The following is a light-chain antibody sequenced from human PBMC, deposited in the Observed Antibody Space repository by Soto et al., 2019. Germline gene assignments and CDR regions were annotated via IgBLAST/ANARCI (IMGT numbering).Light chain of an antibody. CDR2: DAS. CDR1: QSVSSY. Sequence: PGERATLSCRASQSVSSYLAWYQQKPGQSPRLLIYDASNRPTGTPARFSGSGSGTDFTLTISSLEPEDFAVYYCQQRFSGYSFGQGTKVDIK. J-gene: IGKJ2*03. V-gene: IGKV3-11*01. CDR3: QQRFSGYS.